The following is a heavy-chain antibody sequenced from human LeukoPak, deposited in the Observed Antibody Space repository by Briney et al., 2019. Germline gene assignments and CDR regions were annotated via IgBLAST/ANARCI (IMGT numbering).Heavy chain of an antibody. Sequence: GGSLRLSCAVSGFTLTNHGVSWVRQAPGKGLEWVSIITGTGGRYYGDSVKGRFNLSRDNSKNTVYMQMSSLRAEDTATYYCAKDYCRDGNCPFPFLDSWGQGTLVTVSS. J-gene: IGHJ4*02. CDR1: GFTLTNHG. CDR3: AKDYCRDGNCPFPFLDS. V-gene: IGHV3-23*01. D-gene: IGHD2-15*01. CDR2: ITGTGGR.